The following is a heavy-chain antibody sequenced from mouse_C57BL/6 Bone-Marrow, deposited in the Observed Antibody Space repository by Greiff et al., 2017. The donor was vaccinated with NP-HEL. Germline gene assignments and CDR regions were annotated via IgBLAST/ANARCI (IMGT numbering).Heavy chain of an antibody. V-gene: IGHV1-15*01. D-gene: IGHD2-4*01. CDR1: GYTFTDYE. CDR3: TREDYHFDY. J-gene: IGHJ2*01. CDR2: IDPETGGT. Sequence: VQLQQSGAELVRPGASVTLSCKASGYTFTDYEMHWVKQTPVHGLEWIGAIDPETGGTAYNQKFKGKAILTADKSSSTAYMELRSLTSEDSAVYYCTREDYHFDYWGQGTTLTVSS.